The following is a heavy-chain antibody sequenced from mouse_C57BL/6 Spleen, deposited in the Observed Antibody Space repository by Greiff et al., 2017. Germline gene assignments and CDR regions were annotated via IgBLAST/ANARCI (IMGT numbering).Heavy chain of an antibody. CDR2: ISDGGSYT. J-gene: IGHJ2*01. V-gene: IGHV5-4*01. Sequence: EVKLMESGGGLVKPGGSLKLSCAASGFTFSSYAMSWVRQTPEKRLEWVATISDGGSYTYYPDNVKGRFTISRDNAKNNLYLQMSHLKSEDTAMYYCARDGYYGSSYYFDYGGQGTTLTVSS. D-gene: IGHD1-1*01. CDR3: ARDGYYGSSYYFDY. CDR1: GFTFSSYA.